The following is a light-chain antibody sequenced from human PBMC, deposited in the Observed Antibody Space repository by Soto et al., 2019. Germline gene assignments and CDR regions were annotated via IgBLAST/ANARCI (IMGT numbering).Light chain of an antibody. CDR1: QSISNY. CDR2: GAS. J-gene: IGKJ5*01. CDR3: LQSHTIPIT. V-gene: IGKV1-39*01. Sequence: DIQLTQSPSSLYVSVGDRVTITCRARQSISNYLNWYQQKPGQAPRLLIYGASNSQSGVPSRFSVSGAGTDFTLTISSLQPEDIANYYCLQSHTIPITFGPGTRLEIK.